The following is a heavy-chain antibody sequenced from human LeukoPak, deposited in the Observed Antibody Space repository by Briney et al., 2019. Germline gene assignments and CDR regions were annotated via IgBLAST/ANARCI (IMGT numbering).Heavy chain of an antibody. CDR1: GGSISSYY. J-gene: IGHJ5*02. Sequence: SETLSLTCTVSGGSISSYYWSWIRQPAGKGLEWIGRIYTSGSTNYNPSLKSRVTMSVDTSKNQFSLKLSSVTAADTAVYYCARDDHLWFEEYENWFDPWGQGTLVTVSS. V-gene: IGHV4-4*07. CDR3: ARDDHLWFEEYENWFDP. CDR2: IYTSGST. D-gene: IGHD3-10*01.